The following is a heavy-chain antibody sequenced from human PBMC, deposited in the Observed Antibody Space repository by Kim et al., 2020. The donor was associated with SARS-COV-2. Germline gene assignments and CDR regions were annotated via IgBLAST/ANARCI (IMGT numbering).Heavy chain of an antibody. V-gene: IGHV1-3*01. CDR2: INAGNGNT. CDR3: ARVGLGSGGIDY. CDR1: GYTFTSYA. J-gene: IGHJ4*02. Sequence: ASVKVSCKASGYTFTSYAMHWVRQAPGQRLEWMGWINAGNGNTKYSQKFQGRVTITRDTSASTAYMELSSLRSEDTAVYYCARVGLGSGGIDYWAQGTLVTVSS. D-gene: IGHD3-10*01.